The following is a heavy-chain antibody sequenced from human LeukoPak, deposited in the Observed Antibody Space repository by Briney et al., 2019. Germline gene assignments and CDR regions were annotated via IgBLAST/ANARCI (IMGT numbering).Heavy chain of an antibody. Sequence: QPGGSLRLSCAASGFTFSSYAMSWVRQAPGKGLEWVSAISGSGGSTYYADSVKGRFTISRDNSKNTLYLQMNSLRAEDTAVYYCAKDSIVVVPAPYYFDYWGQGTLVTVSS. CDR2: ISGSGGST. V-gene: IGHV3-23*01. CDR3: AKDSIVVVPAPYYFDY. D-gene: IGHD2-2*01. J-gene: IGHJ4*02. CDR1: GFTFSSYA.